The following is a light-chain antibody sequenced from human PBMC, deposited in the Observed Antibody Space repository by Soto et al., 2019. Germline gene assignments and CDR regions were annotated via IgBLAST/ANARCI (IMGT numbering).Light chain of an antibody. J-gene: IGKJ1*01. CDR1: QSISSY. CDR3: QQSYSTPRT. V-gene: IGKV1-39*01. Sequence: DIQMTQSPSSLSASVGDRVTITCRASQSISSYLNWYQQKPGKAPNLLIYAASSLQSGAPSRFSGSGSGTDFTLTISSLQPEDFATYYCQQSYSTPRTLGQGTKVDIK. CDR2: AAS.